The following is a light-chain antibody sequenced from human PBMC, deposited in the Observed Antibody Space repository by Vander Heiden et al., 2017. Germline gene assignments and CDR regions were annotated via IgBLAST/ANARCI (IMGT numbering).Light chain of an antibody. J-gene: IGLJ3*02. CDR1: NIGSKS. CDR2: DDT. CDR3: QVWDSSRSHRV. V-gene: IGLV3-21*03. Sequence: QPPSVSVTPGRTARITCGGDNIGSKSVHWYQQKPGQAPALVLYDDTDRPSGIPERFSGSNSGDTATLTISGVGDGDEADYYCQVWDSSRSHRVFGGGTKLTVL.